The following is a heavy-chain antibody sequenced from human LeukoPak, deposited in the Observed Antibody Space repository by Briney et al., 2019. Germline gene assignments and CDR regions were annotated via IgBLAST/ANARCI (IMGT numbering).Heavy chain of an antibody. Sequence: PGGSLRLSCAASGFTFDDYGMSWVRQAPGKGLEWVSGINWNGGSTGYADFVKGRFTISRDNAKNSLYLQMNSLRAEDTALYHCARGYYYDSSGHFNYWGQGTLVTVSS. CDR2: INWNGGST. V-gene: IGHV3-20*01. D-gene: IGHD3-22*01. CDR3: ARGYYYDSSGHFNY. J-gene: IGHJ4*02. CDR1: GFTFDDYG.